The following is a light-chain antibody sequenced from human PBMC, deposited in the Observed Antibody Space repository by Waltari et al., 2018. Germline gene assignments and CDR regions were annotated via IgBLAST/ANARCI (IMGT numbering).Light chain of an antibody. Sequence: DIQLTQSPSTLSASVGDRVTITCRASQNTYTWLAWYQQKPGKAPKPLMFDASSLERGVASRFSGSGSGTEFTLTISSLQPDDSATYYCQQYNSFPYSFGQGTKVEIK. V-gene: IGKV1-5*01. CDR3: QQYNSFPYS. J-gene: IGKJ2*01. CDR1: QNTYTW. CDR2: DAS.